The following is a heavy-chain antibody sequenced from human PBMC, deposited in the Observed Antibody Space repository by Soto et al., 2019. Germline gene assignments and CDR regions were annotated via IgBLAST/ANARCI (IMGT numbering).Heavy chain of an antibody. CDR2: IYRSGNT. Sequence: SETLSLTRAVSGYSISSGYYWGFIRQPPGKGLEWIGSIYRSGNTYYNPSLKSRVTISLDTSKNQFSLKLSSVTAADTAVYYCARVAYFDTTGYYYYFDYWGQGTLVTVSS. J-gene: IGHJ4*02. V-gene: IGHV4-38-2*01. CDR3: ARVAYFDTTGYYYYFDY. D-gene: IGHD3-22*01. CDR1: GYSISSGYY.